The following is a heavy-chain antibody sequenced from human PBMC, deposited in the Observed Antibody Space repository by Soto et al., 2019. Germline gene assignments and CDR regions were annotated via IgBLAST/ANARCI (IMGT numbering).Heavy chain of an antibody. Sequence: GESLKISCKGAGDSFTSYWISWVRQMPGKGLEWMGRIDPSDSYTNYSPSFQGHVTISADKSISTAYLQWSSLKASDTAMYYCARRFPYDFWSGMDVWGQGTTVTVSS. CDR3: ARRFPYDFWSGMDV. CDR1: GDSFTSYW. D-gene: IGHD3-3*01. J-gene: IGHJ6*02. CDR2: IDPSDSYT. V-gene: IGHV5-10-1*01.